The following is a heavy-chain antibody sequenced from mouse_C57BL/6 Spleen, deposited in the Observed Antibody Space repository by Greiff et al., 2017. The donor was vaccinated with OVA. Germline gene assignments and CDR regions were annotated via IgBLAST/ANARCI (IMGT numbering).Heavy chain of an antibody. CDR1: GYTFTDYY. V-gene: IGHV1-26*01. Sequence: EVQLQQSGPELVKPGASVKISCKASGYTFTDYYMNWVKQSHGKSLEWIGDINPNNGGTSYNQKFTGKATLTVDKSSSTAYMELRSLTSEDSAVYYCAREGEDYYGSSPWFAYWGQGTLVTVSA. CDR2: INPNNGGT. CDR3: AREGEDYYGSSPWFAY. D-gene: IGHD1-1*01. J-gene: IGHJ3*01.